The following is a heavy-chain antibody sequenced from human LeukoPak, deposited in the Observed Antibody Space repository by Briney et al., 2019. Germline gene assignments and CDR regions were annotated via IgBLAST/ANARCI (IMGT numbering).Heavy chain of an antibody. CDR3: ARQYCSSTSCYTYYYDTYYFDY. J-gene: IGHJ4*02. D-gene: IGHD2-2*02. CDR2: IYYSGST. CDR1: GGSISSSSYY. V-gene: IGHV4-39*01. Sequence: SETLSLTCTVSGGSISSSSYYWGWIRQPPGKGLERIGSIYYSGSTYYHPSLKSRVTISVDPSKNQFSLKLSSVTGADTAVYYCARQYCSSTSCYTYYYDTYYFDYWGQGTLVTVSS.